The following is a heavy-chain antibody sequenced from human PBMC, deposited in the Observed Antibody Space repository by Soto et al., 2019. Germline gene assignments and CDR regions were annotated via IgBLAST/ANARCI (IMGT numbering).Heavy chain of an antibody. Sequence: EVHLLESGGNVVQPGGSLRLSCAASGFTFSSYAMNWVRQAPGKGLEWVSSISANGRNTYYADSVKGRFTISRDRSKNTLYLQLDSLRVEDTAIYYRAKDLSSLGWLALGAPFDAWGQGTLVTVSS. CDR3: AKDLSSLGWLALGAPFDA. J-gene: IGHJ4*02. CDR1: GFTFSSYA. D-gene: IGHD5-18*01. CDR2: ISANGRNT. V-gene: IGHV3-23*01.